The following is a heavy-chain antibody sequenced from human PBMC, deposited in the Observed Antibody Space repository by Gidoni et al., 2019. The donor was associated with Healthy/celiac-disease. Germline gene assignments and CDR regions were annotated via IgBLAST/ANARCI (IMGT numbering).Heavy chain of an antibody. CDR1: GGPISSGGYY. J-gene: IGHJ2*01. CDR3: ARDWYGGNGYLDL. CDR2: IYYSGST. V-gene: IGHV4-31*03. Sequence: QVQLQESGPGLVKPSQTLSLTCTVSGGPISSGGYYWSWIRQHPGKGLEWIGYIYYSGSTYYNPSLKSRVTISVDTSKNQFSLKLSSVTAADTAVYYCARDWYGGNGYLDLWGRGTLVTVSS. D-gene: IGHD2-15*01.